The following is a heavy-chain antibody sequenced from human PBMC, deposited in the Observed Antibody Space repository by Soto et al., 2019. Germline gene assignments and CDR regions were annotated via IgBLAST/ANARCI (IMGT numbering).Heavy chain of an antibody. CDR3: ARRYGGSIDY. J-gene: IGHJ4*02. D-gene: IGHD2-15*01. CDR1: GGSISSYY. Sequence: QVQLQESGPGLVKPSETLSLTCTVSGGSISSYYWSWIRQPPRKGLEWIGYIYYSGSTNYNPSLKSRVTTSVDTSKNQFSLKLSSVTAADTAVYYCARRYGGSIDYWGQGTLVTVSS. CDR2: IYYSGST. V-gene: IGHV4-59*08.